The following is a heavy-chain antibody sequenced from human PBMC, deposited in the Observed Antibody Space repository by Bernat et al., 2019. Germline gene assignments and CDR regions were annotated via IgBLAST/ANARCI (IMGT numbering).Heavy chain of an antibody. Sequence: QVQLVQSGAEVKKPGSSVKVSCKASGGTFSSYAISWVRQAPGQGLEWMGGIIPIFGTANYAQKFQGRVTITADESTSTAYMELSSVRSDDTAVYYRARGDVIVATILAFDIWCQGTMVTVSS. CDR3: ARGDVIVATILAFDI. CDR1: GGTFSSYA. J-gene: IGHJ3*02. V-gene: IGHV1-69*01. D-gene: IGHD5-12*01. CDR2: IIPIFGTA.